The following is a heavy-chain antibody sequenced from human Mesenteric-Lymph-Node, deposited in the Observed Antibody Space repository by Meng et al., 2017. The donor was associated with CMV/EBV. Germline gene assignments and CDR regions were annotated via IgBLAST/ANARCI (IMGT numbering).Heavy chain of an antibody. V-gene: IGHV3-20*04. CDR3: ARDRTSLPFI. CDR2: ITWNGGST. Sequence: GESLKISCVASGITFSSHGMTWVRQAPGKGLEWVSGITWNGGSTTYADSVKGRFTISRDNAKNSLYLQMNSLRVEDTALYYCARDRTSLPFIWGQGTMVTVSS. J-gene: IGHJ3*02. CDR1: GITFSSHG.